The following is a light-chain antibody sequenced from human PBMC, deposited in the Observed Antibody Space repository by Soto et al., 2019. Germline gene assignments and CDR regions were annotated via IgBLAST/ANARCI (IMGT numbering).Light chain of an antibody. CDR2: DAS. CDR1: QSISSW. Sequence: DIQMTQSPHTLSSSVGDRVAITCRASQSISSWLAWYQQKPGKAPKLLIYDASSLESGVPSRFSGSGSGTEFTLTISSLQPDDVATYYCQQYNSYSWTFGQGTKVDI. CDR3: QQYNSYSWT. J-gene: IGKJ1*01. V-gene: IGKV1-5*01.